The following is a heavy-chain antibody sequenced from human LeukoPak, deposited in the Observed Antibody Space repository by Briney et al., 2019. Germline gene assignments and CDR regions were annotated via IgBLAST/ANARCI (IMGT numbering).Heavy chain of an antibody. CDR3: AKVYYDFWSGYPPYYYYMDV. CDR2: IRYDGSNK. J-gene: IGHJ6*03. CDR1: GFTFSSYG. D-gene: IGHD3-3*01. Sequence: GGSLRLSCAASGFTFSSYGIHWVRQAPGKGLEWVAFIRYDGSNKYYADSVKGRFTISRDNSKNTLYLQMNSLRAEDTAVYYCAKVYYDFWSGYPPYYYYMDVWGKGTMVTVSS. V-gene: IGHV3-30*02.